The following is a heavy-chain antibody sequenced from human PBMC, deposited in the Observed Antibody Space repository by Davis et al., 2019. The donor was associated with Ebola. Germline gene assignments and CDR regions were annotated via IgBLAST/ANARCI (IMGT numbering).Heavy chain of an antibody. CDR1: GGSITSSDYY. CDR2: FYYSGTT. CDR3: ARLSKPPGDGMNV. J-gene: IGHJ6*04. Sequence: SETLSLTCTVSGGSITSSDYYWGWIRQSPGKGLEWIGTFYYSGTTFYNPSLKSRITVSVDPSRNHFSLKLSSVTAADTAVYYCARLSKPPGDGMNVWGKGTTVTVSS. V-gene: IGHV4-39*07. D-gene: IGHD7-27*01.